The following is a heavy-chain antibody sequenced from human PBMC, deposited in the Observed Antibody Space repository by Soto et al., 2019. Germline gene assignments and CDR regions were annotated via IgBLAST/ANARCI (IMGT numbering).Heavy chain of an antibody. D-gene: IGHD6-6*01. CDR1: GYSFTSYD. Sequence: ASVKVSCKASGYSFTSYDMHWVRQAPVQGLEWMGIIDPTGGSANYAQKFQGRVTITADESTSTAYMELSSLRSEDTAVYYCATPKGDYSSSYFDYWGQGTLVTVSS. CDR3: ATPKGDYSSSYFDY. V-gene: IGHV1-46*01. CDR2: IDPTGGSA. J-gene: IGHJ4*02.